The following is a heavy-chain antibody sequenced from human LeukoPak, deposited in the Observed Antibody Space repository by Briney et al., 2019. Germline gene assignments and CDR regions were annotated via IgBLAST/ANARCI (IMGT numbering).Heavy chain of an antibody. Sequence: PGASLKISCNGSGSSFTSYWIGCVRQMPGEGLEWMGIIYPGDSDTRYSPSFRGQVTISADKPSSTAYLQWSSLKASDTAMYYCARQFDYWFDPWGQGTLVTVSS. CDR3: ARQFDYWFDP. D-gene: IGHD3-9*01. V-gene: IGHV5-51*01. CDR1: GSSFTSYW. CDR2: IYPGDSDT. J-gene: IGHJ5*02.